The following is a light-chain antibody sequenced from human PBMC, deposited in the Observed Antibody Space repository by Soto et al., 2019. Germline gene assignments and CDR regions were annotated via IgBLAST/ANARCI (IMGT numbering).Light chain of an antibody. J-gene: IGKJ1*01. V-gene: IGKV1-5*03. Sequence: DIQMTQSPSTLSASMGDRVTITCRASQSISSWLAWYQQKPGRAPKLLIYQASSSEIGVPSRFSGSGSGTEFTLTISSLQPDDFATYYCQYYKESSTFGQGTRLEIK. CDR2: QAS. CDR1: QSISSW. CDR3: QYYKESST.